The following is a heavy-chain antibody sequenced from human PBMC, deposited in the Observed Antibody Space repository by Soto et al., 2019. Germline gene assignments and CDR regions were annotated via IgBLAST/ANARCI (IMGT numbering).Heavy chain of an antibody. D-gene: IGHD3-10*01. CDR3: AKGMFSSSPAAAGSFDY. Sequence: PGGSLRLSGAASVFTFSSYAMSWFRQAPVKGLEWVAAIGGTDDKTYYADSVKGRFTISRDNSENTLYLQMSRLRAEDTAVYFCAKGMFSSSPAAAGSFDYWGQGALVTVSS. CDR2: IGGTDDKT. CDR1: VFTFSSYA. V-gene: IGHV3-23*01. J-gene: IGHJ4*02.